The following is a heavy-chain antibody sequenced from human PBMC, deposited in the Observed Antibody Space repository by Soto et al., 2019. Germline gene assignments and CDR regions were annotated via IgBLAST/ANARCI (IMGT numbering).Heavy chain of an antibody. Sequence: SCKASGYTFTSYDINWVRQATGQGLEWMGWMNPNSGNTGYAQKFQGRVTMTRNTSISTAYMELSSLRSEDTAVYYCASVDTAMVPRDYYYYYGMDVWGQGTTVTVSS. V-gene: IGHV1-8*01. J-gene: IGHJ6*02. CDR1: GYTFTSYD. CDR2: MNPNSGNT. D-gene: IGHD5-18*01. CDR3: ASVDTAMVPRDYYYYYGMDV.